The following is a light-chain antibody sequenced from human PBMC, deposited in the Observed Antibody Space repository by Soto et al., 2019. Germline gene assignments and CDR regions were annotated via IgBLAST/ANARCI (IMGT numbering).Light chain of an antibody. V-gene: IGKV1-27*01. CDR3: QKYNSAPLT. J-gene: IGKJ4*01. Sequence: DIQMTQSPSTLSASVGDRVTITCRASQSISSWLAWYQQKPGKAPKLLIYKASTLQAGVPSRFSGSGSGTDFTLTISSLQPEDVATYYCQKYNSAPLTFGGGTKVDIK. CDR2: KAS. CDR1: QSISSW.